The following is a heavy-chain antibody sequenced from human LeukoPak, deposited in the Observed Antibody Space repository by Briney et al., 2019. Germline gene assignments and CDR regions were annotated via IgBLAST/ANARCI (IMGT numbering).Heavy chain of an antibody. CDR2: IKQDGSEK. CDR3: ARGSGGSGALDI. Sequence: GGSLRLSCAASGFMFTSYSMNWVRQAPGKGLEWVANIKQDGSEKYYVDSVKGRFTISRDNAKESLYLQMDSLRAEDTAVYYYARGSGGSGALDIWGQGTMVTVSS. V-gene: IGHV3-7*05. J-gene: IGHJ3*02. CDR1: GFMFTSYS.